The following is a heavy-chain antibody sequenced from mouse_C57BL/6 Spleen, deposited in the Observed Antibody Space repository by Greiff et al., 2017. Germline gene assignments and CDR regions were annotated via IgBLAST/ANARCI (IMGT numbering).Heavy chain of an antibody. J-gene: IGHJ1*03. Sequence: QVQLQQPGAELVKPGASVKLSCKASGYTFTSYWMHWVKQRPGQGLEWIGMIHPTSGSTNYNEKFKSKATLTVDKSSSTSYMQLSSLTSEDSAVYSCASEEGPLDFDVWGTGTTVTVSA. CDR3: ASEEGPLDFDV. CDR1: GYTFTSYW. CDR2: IHPTSGST. V-gene: IGHV1-64*01.